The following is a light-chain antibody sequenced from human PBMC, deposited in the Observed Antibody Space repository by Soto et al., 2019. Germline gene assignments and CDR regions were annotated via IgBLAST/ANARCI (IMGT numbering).Light chain of an antibody. J-gene: IGKJ3*01. CDR2: GAS. CDR3: QQYGRSPPFT. Sequence: EIVLTQSPGTLSLTPGERATLSCRASQSVSSSCLAWYQQKPGQAPRLLISGASRRATGIPDRFSGSGSGTDFTLTISRLEPEDFAVYYCQQYGRSPPFTFGPGTKVDIK. CDR1: QSVSSSC. V-gene: IGKV3-20*01.